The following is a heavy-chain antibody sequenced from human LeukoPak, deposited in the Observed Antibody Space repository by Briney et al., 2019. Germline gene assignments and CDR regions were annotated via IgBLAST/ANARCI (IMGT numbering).Heavy chain of an antibody. V-gene: IGHV4-59*08. CDR2: FYYSENT. CDR1: GGSISSYY. D-gene: IGHD1-26*01. J-gene: IGHJ4*02. Sequence: SETLSLTSTVSGGSISSYYWSWLRQPPGKGLEWIGCFYYSENTYSNPSLKSRVTISVDTSKNQFSLKLMSVTAADTAVYYCATVRPENSGSYYWDYWGQGTLVTVSS. CDR3: ATVRPENSGSYYWDY.